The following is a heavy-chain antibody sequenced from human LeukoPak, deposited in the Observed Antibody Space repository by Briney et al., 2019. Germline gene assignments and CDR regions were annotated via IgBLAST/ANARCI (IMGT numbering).Heavy chain of an antibody. CDR1: GTTFSRSA. Sequence: SVKVSCKASGTTFSRSAISWVRQAPGQGLEWLGGVIPILGTTNYAQKFRDRVSITTDESTSTAYMEVTSLRSVDTAVYYCARDDGSATMGFDSWGQGTLVTVSS. J-gene: IGHJ4*02. CDR2: VIPILGTT. CDR3: ARDDGSATMGFDS. V-gene: IGHV1-69*05. D-gene: IGHD1-26*01.